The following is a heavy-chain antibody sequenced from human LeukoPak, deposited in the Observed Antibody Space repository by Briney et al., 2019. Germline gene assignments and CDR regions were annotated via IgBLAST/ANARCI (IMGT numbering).Heavy chain of an antibody. J-gene: IGHJ6*02. CDR3: ARGRRVGRNYYGSGSPLYYYYGMDV. CDR1: GGSIRSSYYY. CDR2: IYDSGST. Sequence: SETLSLTCTVSGGSIRSSYYYWGWIRQPPGKGLEWIGSIYDSGSTYYNPSLKSRVTISVDTSKNQFSLKLSSVTAADTAVYYCARGRRVGRNYYGSGSPLYYYYGMDVWGQGTTVTVSS. V-gene: IGHV4-39*07. D-gene: IGHD3-10*01.